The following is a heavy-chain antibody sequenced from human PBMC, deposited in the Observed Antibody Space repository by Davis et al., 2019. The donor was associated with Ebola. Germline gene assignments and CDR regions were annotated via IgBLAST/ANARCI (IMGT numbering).Heavy chain of an antibody. CDR1: GFTFSSYA. J-gene: IGHJ4*02. D-gene: IGHD3-10*01. Sequence: PGGSLRLSCAASGFTFSSYAMHWVRQAPGKGLEWVAVISFDGTNKYYADSVKGRFTVSRDKSTNTLYLQMNTLRAEDTAVYYCARSPKYAYYFDYWGQGTLVTVSS. CDR2: ISFDGTNK. V-gene: IGHV3-30-3*01. CDR3: ARSPKYAYYFDY.